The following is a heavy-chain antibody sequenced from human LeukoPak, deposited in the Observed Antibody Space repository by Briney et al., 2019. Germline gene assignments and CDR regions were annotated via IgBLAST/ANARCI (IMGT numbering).Heavy chain of an antibody. Sequence: GESLKISCKGSGYSFTSYWIGWVRQMPGKGLEWMGIIYPGDSDTRYSPSFQGQVTISADKSISAAYLQWSGLKASDTAMYYCARLSAVDHHDAFDIWGQGTMVTVSS. J-gene: IGHJ3*02. CDR3: ARLSAVDHHDAFDI. CDR2: IYPGDSDT. CDR1: GYSFTSYW. V-gene: IGHV5-51*01. D-gene: IGHD6-19*01.